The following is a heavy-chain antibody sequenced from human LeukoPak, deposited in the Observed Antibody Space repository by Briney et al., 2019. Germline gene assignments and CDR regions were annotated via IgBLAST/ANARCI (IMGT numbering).Heavy chain of an antibody. CDR3: ARDQYDTWSRRGNFDS. J-gene: IGHJ4*02. D-gene: IGHD3-3*01. CDR2: IKLDGSEK. Sequence: GGSLRLSCVASGFTFGKYWMSWVRKAPGKGLEWVANIKLDGSEKNYVDSVKGRFTISRDNTKNSLYLQMNSLRVEDTAVFYCARDQYDTWSRRGNFDSWGQGTLVIVSS. V-gene: IGHV3-7*03. CDR1: GFTFGKYW.